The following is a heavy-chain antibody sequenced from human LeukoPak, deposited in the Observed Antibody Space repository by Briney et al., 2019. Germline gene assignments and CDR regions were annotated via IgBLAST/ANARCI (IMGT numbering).Heavy chain of an antibody. D-gene: IGHD2-2*01. V-gene: IGHV3-7*01. CDR1: GFTFSSYW. CDR2: IKQNGSEK. Sequence: GGSLRLSCAASGFTFSSYWMSWVRQAPGKGLEWVANIKQNGSEKYYVDSVKGRSTISRDYAKNSLYLQMNSLRAEDTAVYYCARDLCSSTSCPPPYYYYGMDVWGQGTTVTVSS. CDR3: ARDLCSSTSCPPPYYYYGMDV. J-gene: IGHJ6*02.